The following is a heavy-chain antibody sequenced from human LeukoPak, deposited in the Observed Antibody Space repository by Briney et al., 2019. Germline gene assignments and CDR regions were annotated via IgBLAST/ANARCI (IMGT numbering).Heavy chain of an antibody. CDR1: GGSISNYY. V-gene: IGHV4-59*08. CDR2: IDYSGST. CDR3: ASSPLLWFGELLPDY. J-gene: IGHJ4*02. D-gene: IGHD3-10*01. Sequence: SETLSLTCTVSGGSISNYYWSWMRQPPGKGLEWIGFIDYSGSTNYNPSLKSRVTISVDTSKNQFSLKLSSVTAADTAVYYCASSPLLWFGELLPDYWGQGTLVTVSS.